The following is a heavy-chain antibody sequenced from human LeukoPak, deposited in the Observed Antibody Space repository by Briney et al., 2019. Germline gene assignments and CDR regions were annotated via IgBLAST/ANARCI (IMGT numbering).Heavy chain of an antibody. V-gene: IGHV4-59*08. CDR3: ARQVRNAIVVVPAAHDWFDP. J-gene: IGHJ5*02. Sequence: SETLSLTCTVSGGSISSYYWSWIRQPPGKGLEWIGYIYYSGCTNYNPSLKSRVTISVDTSKNQFSLKLSSVTAADTAVYYCARQVRNAIVVVPAAHDWFDPWGQGTLVTVSS. CDR1: GGSISSYY. D-gene: IGHD2-2*01. CDR2: IYYSGCT.